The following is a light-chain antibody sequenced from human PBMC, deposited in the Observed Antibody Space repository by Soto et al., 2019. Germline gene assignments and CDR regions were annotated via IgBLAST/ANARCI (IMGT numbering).Light chain of an antibody. V-gene: IGLV2-14*03. CDR2: DVT. Sequence: QSVLTQPASVSGSPGQSIAISCTGTSSDVGGYNYVSWYQQHPGKAPKLMIYDVTNRPSGVSNRFSGSKSGNTASLTISGLQAEDEADYYCSSSTSSTTHVFGTGTKLTVL. CDR3: SSSTSSTTHV. J-gene: IGLJ1*01. CDR1: SSDVGGYNY.